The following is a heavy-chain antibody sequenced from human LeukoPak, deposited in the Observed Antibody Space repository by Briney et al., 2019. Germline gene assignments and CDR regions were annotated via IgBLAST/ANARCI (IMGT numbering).Heavy chain of an antibody. CDR1: GGSISSTSYY. V-gene: IGHV4-39*01. J-gene: IGHJ4*02. D-gene: IGHD4-11*01. CDR3: ASLFYSNYGDY. Sequence: SETLSLTCTVSGGSISSTSYYWGWIRQPPGKGLEWIGSIYYSGSTYFNPSLKSRVTLSVDTSKNQFSLKVSSVTAADTAMYYCASLFYSNYGDYWGQGTLVTVSS. CDR2: IYYSGST.